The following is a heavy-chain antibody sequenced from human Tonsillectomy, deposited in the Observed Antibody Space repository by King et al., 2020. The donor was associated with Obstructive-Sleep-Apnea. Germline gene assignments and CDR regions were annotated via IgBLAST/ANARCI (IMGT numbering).Heavy chain of an antibody. CDR2: IWYDGSNK. CDR1: GFTFSSYA. J-gene: IGHJ4*02. D-gene: IGHD3-10*01. Sequence: VQLVESGGGVVQPGRSLRHSCAASGFTFSSYAMHWVRQAPGKGLEWVAIIWYDGSNKYYADSVKGRFTISRDNSKNTLYLQMNSLRAEDTAVYYCARNPLGSSNFDYWGQGTLVTVSS. V-gene: IGHV3-33*01. CDR3: ARNPLGSSNFDY.